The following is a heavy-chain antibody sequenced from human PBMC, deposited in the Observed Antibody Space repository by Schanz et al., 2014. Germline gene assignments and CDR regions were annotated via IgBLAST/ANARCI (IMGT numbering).Heavy chain of an antibody. V-gene: IGHV3-23*04. CDR2: ISASGGST. J-gene: IGHJ4*02. CDR1: GFTFSSYS. D-gene: IGHD3-22*01. CDR3: AKGRRGYFDSSGSYWGTFDF. Sequence: EVQLVESGGGLVQPGGSLRLSCAASGFTFSSYSMNWVRQAPGKGLEWVSTISASGGSTYYADSVEGRFTISRVNSKNTLYLRMKGLRAEDTAVYYCAKGRRGYFDSSGSYWGTFDFWGQGTLVSVSS.